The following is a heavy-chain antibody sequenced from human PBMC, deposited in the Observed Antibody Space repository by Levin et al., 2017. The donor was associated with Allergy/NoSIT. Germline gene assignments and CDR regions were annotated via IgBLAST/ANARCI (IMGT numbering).Heavy chain of an antibody. CDR3: AKDRSIMTTVTNINPNWFDP. D-gene: IGHD4-17*01. CDR1: GYIFTAYY. V-gene: IGHV1-2*02. J-gene: IGHJ5*02. CDR2: INPNSGAA. Sequence: GASVKVSCKASGYIFTAYYLHWVRQAPGQGLEWVGWINPNSGAANYAQNFQGRVTMTRDTSINTAYMDLSRLRPDDTAVYYCAKDRSIMTTVTNINPNWFDPWGQGTLVTVSS.